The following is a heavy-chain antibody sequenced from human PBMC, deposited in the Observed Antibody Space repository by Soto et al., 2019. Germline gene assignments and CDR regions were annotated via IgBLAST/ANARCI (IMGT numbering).Heavy chain of an antibody. CDR2: MNPNSGNT. J-gene: IGHJ3*02. Sequence: QVQLVQSGAEVKKPGASVKVSCKASGYTFTSYDINWVRQATGQGLEWMGWMNPNSGNTGYAQKVQGRVTMSRNTSLSTAYMELSSLRSEDTAVYYSARASGSYDGAFDIWCQGTMVTVAS. CDR3: ARASGSYDGAFDI. V-gene: IGHV1-8*01. D-gene: IGHD1-26*01. CDR1: GYTFTSYD.